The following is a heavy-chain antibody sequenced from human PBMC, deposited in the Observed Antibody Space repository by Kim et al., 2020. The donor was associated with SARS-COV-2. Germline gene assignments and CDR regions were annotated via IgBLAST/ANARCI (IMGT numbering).Heavy chain of an antibody. Sequence: PSLKSRVTISVATSKNQFSLKLSSVTAADTAVYYCAALDDFWSGYPHFDYWGQGTLVSVSS. V-gene: IGHV4-59*01. J-gene: IGHJ4*02. D-gene: IGHD3-3*01. CDR3: AALDDFWSGYPHFDY.